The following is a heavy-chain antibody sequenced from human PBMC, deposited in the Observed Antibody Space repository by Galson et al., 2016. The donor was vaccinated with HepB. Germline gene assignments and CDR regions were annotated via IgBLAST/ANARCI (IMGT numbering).Heavy chain of an antibody. Sequence: SVKVSCKASGYTFTRTDINWVRQVTGQGLEWMGWMTPNSGKTGYSQKFQDRITMTMNASMSIAYMELSSLRSDDTAVYYCTRGEFDYWGQGTLVTVSS. V-gene: IGHV1-8*01. CDR2: MTPNSGKT. CDR1: GYTFTRTD. J-gene: IGHJ4*02. CDR3: TRGEFDY.